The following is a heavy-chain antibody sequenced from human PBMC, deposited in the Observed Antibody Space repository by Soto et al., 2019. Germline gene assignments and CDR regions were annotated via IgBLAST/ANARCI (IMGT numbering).Heavy chain of an antibody. CDR2: INAGNGNT. D-gene: IGHD6-19*01. V-gene: IGHV1-3*05. Sequence: QVQLVQSGAEEKKPGASVKVSCKASGYTFTKYAMHWVRQAPGQSLEWMGWINAGNGNTKYSQKFQGRVTITRDTSPSTAYMELSSLRSEDTAVYYCAREQWLGVDYWGQGTLVTVSS. CDR1: GYTFTKYA. J-gene: IGHJ4*02. CDR3: AREQWLGVDY.